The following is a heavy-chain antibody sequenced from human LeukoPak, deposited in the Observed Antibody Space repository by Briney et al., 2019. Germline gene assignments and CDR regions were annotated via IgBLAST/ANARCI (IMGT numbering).Heavy chain of an antibody. J-gene: IGHJ4*02. Sequence: SETLSLTCAVYGGSFSGYYWSWIRQPPGKGLEWIGEINHSGSTNYNPSLKSRVTISVDTSKNQFSLKLSSVTAADTAVYYCARETSLAGFASGLGFNYWGQGILVTVSS. CDR3: ARETSLAGFASGLGFNY. CDR1: GGSFSGYY. D-gene: IGHD6-19*01. CDR2: INHSGST. V-gene: IGHV4-34*01.